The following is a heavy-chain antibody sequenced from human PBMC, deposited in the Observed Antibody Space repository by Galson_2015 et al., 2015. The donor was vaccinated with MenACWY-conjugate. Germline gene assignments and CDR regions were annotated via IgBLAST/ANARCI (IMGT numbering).Heavy chain of an antibody. D-gene: IGHD6-19*01. CDR1: GYTFTGNY. J-gene: IGHJ4*02. CDR2: INPNTGST. V-gene: IGHV1-2*06. Sequence: SVKVSCKASGYTFTGNYIHWVRQAPGQGLEWMGRINPNTGSTIYAQKSQGRVTTTTDTSISTAYMELSGLESDDTALYYCARRSEQWLLFDYWGQGTLITVSS. CDR3: ARRSEQWLLFDY.